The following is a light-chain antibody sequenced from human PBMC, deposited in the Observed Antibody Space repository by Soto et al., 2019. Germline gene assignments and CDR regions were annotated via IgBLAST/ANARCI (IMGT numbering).Light chain of an antibody. J-gene: IGKJ4*01. Sequence: EIVMTQSPATLSVSPGARAPLSCRASQSVSSGYLAWYQQKPGQAPRLLIYGASSRVTGIPDRFSGSGSGTDFTLTITRLEPEDFAVYYCQQYQSLTFGGGTKVDI. V-gene: IGKV3-20*01. CDR2: GAS. CDR3: QQYQSLT. CDR1: QSVSSGY.